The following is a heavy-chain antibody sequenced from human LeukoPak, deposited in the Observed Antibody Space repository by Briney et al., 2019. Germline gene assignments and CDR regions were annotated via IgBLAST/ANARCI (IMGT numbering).Heavy chain of an antibody. CDR1: GDSISSSSYY. Sequence: SETLSLTCTVSGDSISSSSYYWGWIRQPPGKGLEWIGSIYYSGSTYYNPSLKSRVTISVDTSKNQFSLKLSSVTAADTAVYYCARHRAAAGIYYYYYMDVWGKGTTVTISS. D-gene: IGHD6-13*01. J-gene: IGHJ6*03. CDR3: ARHRAAAGIYYYYYMDV. CDR2: IYYSGST. V-gene: IGHV4-39*01.